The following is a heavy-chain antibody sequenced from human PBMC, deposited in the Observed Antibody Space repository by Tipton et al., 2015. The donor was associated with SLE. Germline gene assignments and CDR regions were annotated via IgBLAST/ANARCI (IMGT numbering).Heavy chain of an antibody. CDR1: GDSINSYY. Sequence: TLSLTCTVSGDSINSYYWSWIRQPPGEGLEWIGYIYYREGTNYSPSLKSRVTISVDTSKNQFSLKLSSVTAADTAVYYCARHEDRGYSYGSSFDYWGQGTLVTVSS. J-gene: IGHJ4*02. V-gene: IGHV4-59*08. D-gene: IGHD5-18*01. CDR3: ARHEDRGYSYGSSFDY. CDR2: IYYREGT.